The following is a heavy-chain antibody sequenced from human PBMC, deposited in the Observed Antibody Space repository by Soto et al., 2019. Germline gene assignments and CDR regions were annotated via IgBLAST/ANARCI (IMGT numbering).Heavy chain of an antibody. D-gene: IGHD1-7*01. J-gene: IGHJ3*02. CDR1: GFTFSNYV. CDR2: ISYSADKT. Sequence: EVQLLESGGGLVQPGGSLRLSCAASGFTFSNYVMNWVRQAPGKGLEWVSTISYSADKTFYADSVKGRFTISRDNSRDTLFLQMNSLRADDAAVYYCARRARTATTNWGAFDIWGRGQWSPSLQ. V-gene: IGHV3-23*01. CDR3: ARRARTATTNWGAFDI.